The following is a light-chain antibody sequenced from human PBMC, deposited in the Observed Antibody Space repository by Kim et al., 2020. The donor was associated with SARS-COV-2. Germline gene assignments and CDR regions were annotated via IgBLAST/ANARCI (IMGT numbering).Light chain of an antibody. CDR1: QGINNH. J-gene: IGKJ5*01. V-gene: IGKV1-9*01. CDR3: QHLFGYPVT. CDR2: GVS. Sequence: IQLTQSPSSLSASVGDRVTITCRASQGINNHFAWYHQEPGKAPKLLVNGVSGFRSGVPPRFSGSGSGTDFPLTVTSLQPEDSGTYYFQHLFGYPVTFGQGTRLEIK.